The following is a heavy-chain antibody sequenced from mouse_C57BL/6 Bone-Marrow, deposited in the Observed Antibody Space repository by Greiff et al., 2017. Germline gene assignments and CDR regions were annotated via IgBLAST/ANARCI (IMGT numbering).Heavy chain of an antibody. D-gene: IGHD1-1*01. CDR1: GFTFSDYY. V-gene: IGHV5-12*01. CDR2: ISNGGGST. Sequence: EVMLVESGGGLVQPGGSLKLSCAASGFTFSDYYMYWFRQTPEKRLEWVAYISNGGGSTYYPDTVKGRFTISRANAKNTLYLQMSRRKSEDTAMYSGARGSSYEDYYAMDYWGQGTSVTVSS. CDR3: ARGSSYEDYYAMDY. J-gene: IGHJ4*01.